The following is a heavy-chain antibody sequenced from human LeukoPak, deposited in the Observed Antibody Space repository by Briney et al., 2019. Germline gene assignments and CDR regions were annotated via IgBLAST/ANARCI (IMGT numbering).Heavy chain of an antibody. V-gene: IGHV4-39*01. CDR1: GGSISSSSYY. Sequence: SETLSLTCTVSGGSISSSSYYWGWIRQPPGKGLEWIGSIYYSGSTYYNPSLKSRVTISVDTSKNQFSLKLSSVTAGDTAVYYCATYSTVGSSGWYSGPDFDYQGQGTMVTVSS. CDR3: ATYSTVGSSGWYSGPDFDY. CDR2: IYYSGST. J-gene: IGHJ4*02. D-gene: IGHD6-19*01.